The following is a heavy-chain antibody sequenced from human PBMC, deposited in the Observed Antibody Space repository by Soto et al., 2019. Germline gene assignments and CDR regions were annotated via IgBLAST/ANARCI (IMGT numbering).Heavy chain of an antibody. CDR2: INSSGGST. J-gene: IGHJ5*02. V-gene: IGHV1-46*03. D-gene: IGHD1-7*01. Sequence: ASVKVSCKASGYTFTRYYMHWVRQATGQGLERKGIINSSGGSTSYAQKIQGRVTMTMDTYTSTVYMELSSLRSEDTAVYYCAITGTTTWFDPWGQGTLVTVSS. CDR3: AITGTTTWFDP. CDR1: GYTFTRYY.